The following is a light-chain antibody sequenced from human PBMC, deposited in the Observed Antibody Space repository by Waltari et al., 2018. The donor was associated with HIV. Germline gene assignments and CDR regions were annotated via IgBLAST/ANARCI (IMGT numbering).Light chain of an antibody. Sequence: IQMTQSPSSLSASVGDRVTITCRASQNIGPYLNWYQQQPGKAPNLLIVGASTLHSGVPSRFRGSGSGTDFTLTITSLQPEDFATYYCQQSFTSLKTFGQGTNVEI. J-gene: IGKJ1*01. CDR3: QQSFTSLKT. CDR1: QNIGPY. CDR2: GAS. V-gene: IGKV1-39*01.